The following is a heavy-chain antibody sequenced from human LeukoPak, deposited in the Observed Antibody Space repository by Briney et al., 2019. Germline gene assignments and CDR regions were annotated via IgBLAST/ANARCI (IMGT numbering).Heavy chain of an antibody. CDR3: ARDGIDRWLQSDYYFDY. V-gene: IGHV1-2*02. D-gene: IGHD5-24*01. CDR2: INPNSGGT. J-gene: IGHJ4*02. Sequence: APVKVSCKASGYTFTGYYMHWVRQAPGQGLEWMGWINPNSGGTNYAQKFQGRVTMTRDTSISTAYMELSRLRSDDTAVYYCARDGIDRWLQSDYYFDYWGQGTLVTVSS. CDR1: GYTFTGYY.